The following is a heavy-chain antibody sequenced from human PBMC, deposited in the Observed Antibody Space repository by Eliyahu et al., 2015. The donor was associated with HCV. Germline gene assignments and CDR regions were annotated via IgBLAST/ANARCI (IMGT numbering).Heavy chain of an antibody. CDR2: IKSKTDGGTT. CDR3: STTPRGDPHFDY. Sequence: EVQLVESGGGLVKPGGSLRLSCAASGFTFSNAWMSWVRQAPGKGLEWVGRIKSKTDGGTTDYAAPVKGRFTISRDDSKDTLYLQMNSLKTEDTAVYYCSTTPRGDPHFDYWGQGTLVTVSS. D-gene: IGHD2-21*02. V-gene: IGHV3-15*01. J-gene: IGHJ4*02. CDR1: GFTFSNAW.